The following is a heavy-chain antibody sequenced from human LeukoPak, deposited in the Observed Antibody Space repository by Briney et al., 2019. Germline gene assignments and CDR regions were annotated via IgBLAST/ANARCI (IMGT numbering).Heavy chain of an antibody. CDR1: NYSISGGYY. D-gene: IGHD6-19*01. Sequence: PSETLSLTCAVSNYSISGGYYWGWIRQPPGKGLEWIGSIYHSGSTYYNPSLKSRVTLSVDTSKTQFSLKLTSVTAAATAVYSCARVYSTGWRFFDYWGQGTLVTVSS. V-gene: IGHV4-38-2*01. J-gene: IGHJ4*02. CDR2: IYHSGST. CDR3: ARVYSTGWRFFDY.